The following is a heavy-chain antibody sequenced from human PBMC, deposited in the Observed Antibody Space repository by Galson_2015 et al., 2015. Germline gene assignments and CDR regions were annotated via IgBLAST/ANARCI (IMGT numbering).Heavy chain of an antibody. J-gene: IGHJ4*02. Sequence: SLRLSCAASGFTFSNAWMSWVRQAPGKGLEWVSYISSSSSTIYYADSVKGRFTISRDNAKNSLYLQMNSLRDEDTAVYYCAREYYDSSGYLITDFDYWGQGTLVTVSS. CDR2: ISSSSSTI. CDR1: GFTFSNAW. V-gene: IGHV3-48*02. CDR3: AREYYDSSGYLITDFDY. D-gene: IGHD3-22*01.